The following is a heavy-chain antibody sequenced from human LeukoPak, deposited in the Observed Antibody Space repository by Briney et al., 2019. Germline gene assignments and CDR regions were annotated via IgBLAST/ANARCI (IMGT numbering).Heavy chain of an antibody. Sequence: GGSLRLSCAASGFTFSSYAMSWVRQAPGKGLEWVSGISDSGRSTYYADSVKGRFTISRDNAKNSLYLQMNSLRAEDTAVYYCAREGWVGGSYDAFDIWGQGTMVTVSS. V-gene: IGHV3-23*01. J-gene: IGHJ3*02. CDR3: AREGWVGGSYDAFDI. CDR2: ISDSGRST. D-gene: IGHD1-26*01. CDR1: GFTFSSYA.